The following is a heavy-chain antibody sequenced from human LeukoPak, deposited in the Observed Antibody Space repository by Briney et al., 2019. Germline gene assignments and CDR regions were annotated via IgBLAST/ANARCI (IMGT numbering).Heavy chain of an antibody. CDR3: ARAEAAMVTYYFDY. J-gene: IGHJ4*02. CDR2: IYYSGST. Sequence: PSETLSLTCTVSGGSISSSSYYWGWIRQPPGTGLEWLGSIYYSGSTYYNPSLKSRVTISVDTSKNQFSLKLSSVTAADTAVYYCARAEAAMVTYYFDYWGQGTLVTVSS. CDR1: GGSISSSSYY. D-gene: IGHD5-18*01. V-gene: IGHV4-39*07.